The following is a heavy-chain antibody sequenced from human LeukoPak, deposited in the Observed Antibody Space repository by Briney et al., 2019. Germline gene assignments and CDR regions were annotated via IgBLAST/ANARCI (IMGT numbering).Heavy chain of an antibody. J-gene: IGHJ3*02. CDR2: ISYDGSNK. D-gene: IGHD2-21*02. Sequence: GGSLRLSCAASGFTFSSYGMHWVRQAPGKGLEWVAVISYDGSNKYYADSVKGRFTISRDNSKNTLYLQMNSLRAEDTAVYYCAKDLVVVTRDDAFDIWGQGTMLTVSS. V-gene: IGHV3-30*18. CDR3: AKDLVVVTRDDAFDI. CDR1: GFTFSSYG.